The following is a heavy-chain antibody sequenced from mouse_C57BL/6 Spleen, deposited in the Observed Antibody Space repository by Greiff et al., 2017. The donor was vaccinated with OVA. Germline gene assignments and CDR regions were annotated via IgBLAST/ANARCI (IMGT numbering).Heavy chain of an antibody. CDR2: IDPETGGT. CDR3: TRSDYYGNSAWFAY. D-gene: IGHD2-1*01. V-gene: IGHV1-15*01. J-gene: IGHJ3*01. CDR1: GYTFTDYE. Sequence: QVQLQQSGAELVRPGASVTLSCKASGYTFTDYEMHWVKQTPVHGLEWIGAIDPETGGTAYNQKFKGKAILTADKSSSTAYMELRSLTSEDSAVYYWTRSDYYGNSAWFAYWGQGTLVTVSA.